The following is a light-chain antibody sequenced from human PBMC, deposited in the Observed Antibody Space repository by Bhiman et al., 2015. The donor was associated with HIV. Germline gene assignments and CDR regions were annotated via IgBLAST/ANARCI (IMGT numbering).Light chain of an antibody. Sequence: QSVLTQPPSVSAAPGQKVTLSCSGTSSNIGNNYVSWYQQVPGAAPKVLIYENDKRPSGIPDRFSASKSGTSATLGITGLQTGDEADYYCATWDSSLSAEVFGGGTKLTVL. J-gene: IGLJ2*01. CDR2: END. CDR1: SSNIGNNY. CDR3: ATWDSSLSAEV. V-gene: IGLV1-51*02.